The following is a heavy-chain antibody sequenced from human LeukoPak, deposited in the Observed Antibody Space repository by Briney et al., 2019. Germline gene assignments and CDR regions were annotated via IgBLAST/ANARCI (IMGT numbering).Heavy chain of an antibody. V-gene: IGHV1-69*13. CDR1: GGTFSSYA. Sequence: SVKVSCKASGGTFSSYAISWVRQAPGQGLEWMGGIIPIFGTANYAQKFQGRVTITADESTSTAYMELSSLRSEDTAVYYCARDGHDYYVSSDQTSDAFDIWGQGTMVTVSS. D-gene: IGHD3-22*01. CDR3: ARDGHDYYVSSDQTSDAFDI. CDR2: IIPIFGTA. J-gene: IGHJ3*02.